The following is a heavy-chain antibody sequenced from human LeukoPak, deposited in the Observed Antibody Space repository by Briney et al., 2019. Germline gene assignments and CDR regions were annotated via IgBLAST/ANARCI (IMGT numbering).Heavy chain of an antibody. CDR2: INAGNGNT. V-gene: IGHV1-3*01. CDR1: GYTFTSYA. Sequence: ASVKVSCKASGYTFTSYAMHWVRQAPGQRLEWMRWINAGNGNTKYSQKFQGRVTITRDTSASTAYMELGSLRSEDTAVYYCARAWTKWLPHPFDYWGQGTLVTVSS. CDR3: ARAWTKWLPHPFDY. D-gene: IGHD6-19*01. J-gene: IGHJ4*02.